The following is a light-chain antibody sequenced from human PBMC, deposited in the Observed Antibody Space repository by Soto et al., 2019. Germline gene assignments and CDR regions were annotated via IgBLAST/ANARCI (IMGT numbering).Light chain of an antibody. Sequence: QSVLTQPASVSGSPGQSITISCTGTISDVGGYNYVSWYQQHPGKAPKLMIYDVSNRPSGVSNRFSGSKSGNTASLTISGLQAEDEADYYCSSYTSSSTLDVFGTGTKHTVL. V-gene: IGLV2-14*01. J-gene: IGLJ1*01. CDR2: DVS. CDR3: SSYTSSSTLDV. CDR1: ISDVGGYNY.